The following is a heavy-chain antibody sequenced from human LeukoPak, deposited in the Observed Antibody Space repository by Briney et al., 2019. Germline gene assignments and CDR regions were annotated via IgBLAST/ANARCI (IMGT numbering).Heavy chain of an antibody. V-gene: IGHV3-30*18. Sequence: PGRSLRLSCAASGFTFSSYGMHWVRQAPGKGLEWVAVISYDGSNKYYADSVKGRFTISRDNSKNTLYLQMNSLRAEDTAVYYCAKEWSFAARTPYWFDYWGQGTLVTVSS. CDR1: GFTFSSYG. CDR2: ISYDGSNK. CDR3: AKEWSFAARTPYWFDY. J-gene: IGHJ4*02. D-gene: IGHD6-6*01.